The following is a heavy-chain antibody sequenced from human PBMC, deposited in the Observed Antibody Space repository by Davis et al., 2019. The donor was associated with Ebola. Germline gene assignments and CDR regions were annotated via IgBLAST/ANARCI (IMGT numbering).Heavy chain of an antibody. Sequence: AASVKVSCKASGYTFTNFGISWVRQAPGQGLEWMGWISAYNGNTNYAQKFQGRVTMTTDTSTSTAYMELRSLRPDDTAVYYCTRELGEWSGNYFIFFDSWGQGTLVTVSS. V-gene: IGHV1-18*01. D-gene: IGHD3-10*01. CDR2: ISAYNGNT. CDR1: GYTFTNFG. CDR3: TRELGEWSGNYFIFFDS. J-gene: IGHJ4*02.